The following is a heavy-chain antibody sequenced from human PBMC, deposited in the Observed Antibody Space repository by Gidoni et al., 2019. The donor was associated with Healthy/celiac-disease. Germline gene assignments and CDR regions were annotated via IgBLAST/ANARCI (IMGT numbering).Heavy chain of an antibody. V-gene: IGHV4-31*03. J-gene: IGHJ5*02. CDR2: IYYSGST. D-gene: IGHD6-19*01. CDR3: ARETGYSSGWWYNWFDP. CDR1: GGSISSGGYY. Sequence: QVQLQESGPGLVKPSQTLSLTCTVSGGSISSGGYYWSWIRQHPGKGLEWIGYIYYSGSTYYNPSLKSRVTISVDTSKNQFSLKLSSVTAADTAVYYCARETGYSSGWWYNWFDPWGQGTLVTVSS.